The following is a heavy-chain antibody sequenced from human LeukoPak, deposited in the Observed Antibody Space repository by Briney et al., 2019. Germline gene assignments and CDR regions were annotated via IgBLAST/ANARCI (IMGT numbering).Heavy chain of an antibody. CDR2: IWYDGSNK. Sequence: GGSLRLSCAASGFTFSSYGMHWVRQAPGKGLEWVAVIWYDGSNKYYADSVKGRFTISRDNSKNTLYLQMNSLRAEDTAVYYCARDLGGPSYYDSSGVLDYWAREPWSPSPQ. V-gene: IGHV3-33*01. D-gene: IGHD3-22*01. CDR3: ARDLGGPSYYDSSGVLDY. CDR1: GFTFSSYG. J-gene: IGHJ4*02.